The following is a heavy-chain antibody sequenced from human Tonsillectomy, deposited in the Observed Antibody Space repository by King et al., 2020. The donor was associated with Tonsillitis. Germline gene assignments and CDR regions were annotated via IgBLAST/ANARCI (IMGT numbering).Heavy chain of an antibody. CDR2: ITSSSKYI. D-gene: IGHD2/OR15-2a*01. CDR1: GFTFSGYG. Sequence: QLVQSGGGLVKPGGSLRLSCAASGFTFSGYGMNWVRQAPGKGLGWVSSITSSSKYIFYSDSVKGRFTISRDNAMNSLYLQMNILRAEDTAVYYCARETFTSGFFQYWGQGTLVTVSS. CDR3: ARETFTSGFFQY. J-gene: IGHJ1*01. V-gene: IGHV3-21*04.